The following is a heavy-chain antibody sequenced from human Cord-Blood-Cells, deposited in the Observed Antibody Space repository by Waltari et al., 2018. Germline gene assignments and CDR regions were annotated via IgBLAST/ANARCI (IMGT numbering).Heavy chain of an antibody. CDR1: GHTFTGYY. D-gene: IGHD6-19*01. J-gene: IGHJ4*02. Sequence: QVQLVQSGAGVKKPGASVKVSCQASGHTFTGYYLHWVRQAPGQGLEWMGWINPNSGGTNYAQKFQGRVTKTRDTSISTAYMKLSRLRSDNTAVYYCASRPVAGIDYWGQGTLVTVSS. V-gene: IGHV1-2*02. CDR2: INPNSGGT. CDR3: ASRPVAGIDY.